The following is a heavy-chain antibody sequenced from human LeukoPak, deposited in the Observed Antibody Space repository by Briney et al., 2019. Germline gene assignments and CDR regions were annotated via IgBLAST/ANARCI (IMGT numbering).Heavy chain of an antibody. V-gene: IGHV3-64D*06. CDR2: ISSNGGST. CDR3: VKGGVVVPAAIDY. J-gene: IGHJ4*02. Sequence: GGSLRLSCSASGFTFSSYAMHWVRQAPGKGLEYVSAISSNGGSTYYADSVKGRFTISRDNSKNTLYLRMSSLRAEDTAVYYCVKGGVVVPAAIDYWGQGTLVTVSS. D-gene: IGHD2-2*01. CDR1: GFTFSSYA.